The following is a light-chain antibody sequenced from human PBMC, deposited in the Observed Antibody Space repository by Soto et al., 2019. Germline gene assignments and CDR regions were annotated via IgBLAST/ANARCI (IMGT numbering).Light chain of an antibody. CDR2: ATS. V-gene: IGKV3-20*01. CDR1: QSVSSIY. J-gene: IGKJ5*01. Sequence: EIFLTQSPFTLSLSPLEIATFPCTPRQSVSSIYFAWYQQKPGQAPSLLIYATSSRATGIPDRFSGSGSGTDFSLTISRLEPEDFAVYYCQQYGSSPITFGQGTRLEIK. CDR3: QQYGSSPIT.